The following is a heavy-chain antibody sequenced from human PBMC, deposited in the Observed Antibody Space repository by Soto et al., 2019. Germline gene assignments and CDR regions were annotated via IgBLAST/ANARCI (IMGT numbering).Heavy chain of an antibody. D-gene: IGHD3-10*01. CDR1: GGSISSYY. V-gene: IGHV4-59*13. Sequence: SETLSLTCTVSGGSISSYYWSWIRQPPGKGLEWIWYIYYSGSTNYNPSLKSRVTISVDTSKNQFSLKLSSVTAADTAVYYCARDQFYSGSGNYNNLMFVPWGQGTQVTVSS. CDR3: ARDQFYSGSGNYNNLMFVP. J-gene: IGHJ5*02. CDR2: IYYSGST.